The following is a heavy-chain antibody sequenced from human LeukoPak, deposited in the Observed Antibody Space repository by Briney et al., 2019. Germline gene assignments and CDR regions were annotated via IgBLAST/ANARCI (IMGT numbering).Heavy chain of an antibody. CDR1: GFTFSDYY. Sequence: PGGSLRLSCAASGFTFSDYYMSWIRQAPGKGLEWVSYITSSSAYTNYADSVKGRFAISRDNAKDSLYLQINSLRAEDTAVYYCARGYSDSSGYPEFWGQGTLVTVSS. V-gene: IGHV3-11*05. CDR3: ARGYSDSSGYPEF. D-gene: IGHD3-22*01. J-gene: IGHJ4*02. CDR2: ITSSSAYT.